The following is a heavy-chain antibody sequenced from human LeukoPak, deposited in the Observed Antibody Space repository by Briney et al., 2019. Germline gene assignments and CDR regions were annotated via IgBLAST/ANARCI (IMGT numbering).Heavy chain of an antibody. CDR1: GYTFTSYG. CDR3: ARDCDVNIIWKGYCSGGTDY. D-gene: IGHD2-15*01. J-gene: IGHJ4*02. V-gene: IGHV1-18*04. CDR2: ISAYNCNT. Sequence: GASVKVSCKASGYTFTSYGISWVRQAPGQGLEWMGWISAYNCNTNYAQKLQGRVTMTTDTSTSTAYMELRSLRSDDTAVYYCARDCDVNIIWKGYCSGGTDYWGQGTLVTVSS.